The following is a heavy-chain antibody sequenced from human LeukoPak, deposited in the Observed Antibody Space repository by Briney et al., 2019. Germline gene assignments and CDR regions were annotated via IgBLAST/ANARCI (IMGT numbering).Heavy chain of an antibody. CDR3: AREKKTEWTTGAFDM. D-gene: IGHD3-3*01. Sequence: GGSLRLSCAASGFTFSDYYMSWLRQAPETGLEWLSYTSPSGGTIYYTDSVKGRFTMSRDNAQNALYLEMNSLRAEDTAVYYCAREKKTEWTTGAFDMWGQGTMVIVSS. J-gene: IGHJ3*02. V-gene: IGHV3-11*01. CDR2: TSPSGGTI. CDR1: GFTFSDYY.